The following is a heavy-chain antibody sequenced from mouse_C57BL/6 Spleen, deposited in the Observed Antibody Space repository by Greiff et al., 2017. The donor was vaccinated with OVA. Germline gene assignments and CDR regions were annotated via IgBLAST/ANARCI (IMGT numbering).Heavy chain of an antibody. J-gene: IGHJ1*03. V-gene: IGHV1-26*01. D-gene: IGHD2-2*01. CDR3: ARWGYQYFDV. CDR2: INPNNGGT. Sequence: VQLQQSGPELVKPGASVKISCKASGYTFTDYYMNWVKQSHGKSLEWIGDINPNNGGTSYNQKFKGKATLTVDKSSSTAYMELRSLTSEDSAVYYCARWGYQYFDVWGTGTTVTVSS. CDR1: GYTFTDYY.